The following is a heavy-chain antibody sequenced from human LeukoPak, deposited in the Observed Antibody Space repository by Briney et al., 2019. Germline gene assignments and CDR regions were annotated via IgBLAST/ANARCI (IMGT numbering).Heavy chain of an antibody. CDR1: GFTFSSYE. CDR2: ISSSGSTI. D-gene: IGHD3-10*01. Sequence: GGSLRLSCAASGFTFSSYEMNWVRQAPGKGLEWVSYISSSGSTIYYADSVKGRFTISRDNAKNSLYLQMNSLRAEDTAVYYCARQSDYGSGSYYPNYFDYWGQGTLVTVSS. CDR3: ARQSDYGSGSYYPNYFDY. V-gene: IGHV3-48*03. J-gene: IGHJ4*02.